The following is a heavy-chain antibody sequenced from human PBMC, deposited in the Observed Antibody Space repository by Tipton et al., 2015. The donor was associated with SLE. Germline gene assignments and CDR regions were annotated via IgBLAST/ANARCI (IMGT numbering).Heavy chain of an antibody. Sequence: QLVQSGAEVKKPGASVKVSCKASGYTFTGYYMHWVRQAPGQGLEWMGWINPNSGGTNYAQKFQGRVTMTRDTSTSTVYMELSSLRSEDTAVYYCARDQGYCSSWGQGTLVTVSS. J-gene: IGHJ4*02. CDR2: INPNSGGT. V-gene: IGHV1-2*02. CDR3: ARDQGYCSS. CDR1: GYTFTGYY. D-gene: IGHD2-2*01.